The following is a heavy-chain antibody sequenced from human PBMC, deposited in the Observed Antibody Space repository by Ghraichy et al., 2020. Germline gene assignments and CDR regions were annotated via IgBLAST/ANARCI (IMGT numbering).Heavy chain of an antibody. V-gene: IGHV4-59*01. J-gene: IGHJ4*02. CDR1: GGSISSYY. D-gene: IGHD4-17*01. CDR3: ARDDYGDPGAVR. CDR2: IYYSGST. Sequence: SETLSLTCTVSGGSISSYYWSWIRQPPGKGLEWIGYIYYSGSTNYNPSLKSRVTISVDTSKNQFSLKLSSVTAADTAVYYCARDDYGDPGAVRWGQGTLVTVSS.